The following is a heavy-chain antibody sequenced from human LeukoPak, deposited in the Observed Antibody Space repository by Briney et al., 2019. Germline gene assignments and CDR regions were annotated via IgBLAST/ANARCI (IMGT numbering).Heavy chain of an antibody. CDR1: GGSFSGYY. V-gene: IGHV4-34*01. J-gene: IGHJ6*03. CDR3: ARKAGITIFGQRPLYYYYYMDV. CDR2: INHSGST. D-gene: IGHD3-3*01. Sequence: SETLSLTCAVYGGSFSGYYWSWIRQPPGKGLEWIGEINHSGSTNYNPCLKSRVTISVDTYKNQFSLKLSSVTAADTAVYYCARKAGITIFGQRPLYYYYYMDVWGKGTTVTVSS.